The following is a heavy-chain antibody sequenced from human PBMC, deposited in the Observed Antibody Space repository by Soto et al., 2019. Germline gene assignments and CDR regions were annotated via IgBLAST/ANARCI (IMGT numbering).Heavy chain of an antibody. CDR3: SRLESGYCSGGSCNY. D-gene: IGHD2-15*01. Sequence: EVQLVESGGGLVQPGGSLKLSCAASGFAFSDYAMHWVRQASGKGLEWVGRIRSKANSYATAYAASVKDRFTISRDDSKNTAYLQMNSLKTEDTAVYYCSRLESGYCSGGSCNYWGQGTVVTVSS. CDR1: GFAFSDYA. CDR2: IRSKANSYAT. V-gene: IGHV3-73*02. J-gene: IGHJ4*02.